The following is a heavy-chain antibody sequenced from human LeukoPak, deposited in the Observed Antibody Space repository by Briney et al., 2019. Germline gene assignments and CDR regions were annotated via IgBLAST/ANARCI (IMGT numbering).Heavy chain of an antibody. Sequence: GASVKVSCKASGGTFSSYAISWVRQAPGQGLEWMGGIIPIFGTANYAQKFQGRVTITADESTSTAYMELSSLRSEDTAVYYCARGYYDSSGYPFSSGFDYWGQGTLVTVSS. D-gene: IGHD3-22*01. CDR2: IIPIFGTA. CDR3: ARGYYDSSGYPFSSGFDY. V-gene: IGHV1-69*13. J-gene: IGHJ4*02. CDR1: GGTFSSYA.